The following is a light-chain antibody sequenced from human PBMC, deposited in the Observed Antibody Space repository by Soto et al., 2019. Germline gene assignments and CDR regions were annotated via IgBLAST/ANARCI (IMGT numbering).Light chain of an antibody. Sequence: DIQITQSPSTLSASIGDRVTMTCRASQSISNWLAWYQQKPGKAPKLLIYKASTLKSGVPSRFSGSGSGTEFTLTISSLQPDDFATYYCQQYNSCSEAFGQGSKVDIK. J-gene: IGKJ1*01. CDR2: KAS. V-gene: IGKV1-5*03. CDR3: QQYNSCSEA. CDR1: QSISNW.